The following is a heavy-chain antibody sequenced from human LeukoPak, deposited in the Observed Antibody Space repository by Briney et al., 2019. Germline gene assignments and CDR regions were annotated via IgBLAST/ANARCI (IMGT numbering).Heavy chain of an antibody. CDR1: GGSINSSSYY. D-gene: IGHD3-3*01. CDR2: IYYSGST. CDR3: ARIRFLEWLLYLTWFDP. V-gene: IGHV4-39*01. Sequence: SETLSLTCTVSGGSINSSSYYWGWIRQPPGKGPEWIGSIYYSGSTYYNPSLTSRVTTSVDTAKNQFSLKLSSVTAADTAVYYCARIRFLEWLLYLTWFDPWGQGTLVTVSS. J-gene: IGHJ5*02.